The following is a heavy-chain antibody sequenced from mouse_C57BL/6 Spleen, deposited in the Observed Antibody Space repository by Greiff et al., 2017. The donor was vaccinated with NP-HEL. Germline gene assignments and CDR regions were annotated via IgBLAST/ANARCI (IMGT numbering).Heavy chain of an antibody. V-gene: IGHV1-74*01. D-gene: IGHD1-1*01. J-gene: IGHJ3*01. CDR3: AIHYYGSGFAY. CDR1: GYTFTSYW. Sequence: QVQLQQPGAELVKPGASVKVSCKASGYTFTSYWMHWVKQRPGQGLEWIGRIHPSDSDTNYNQKFKGKATLTVDKSSSTAYKQLSSLTSEDSAVYYCAIHYYGSGFAYWGQGTLVTVSA. CDR2: IHPSDSDT.